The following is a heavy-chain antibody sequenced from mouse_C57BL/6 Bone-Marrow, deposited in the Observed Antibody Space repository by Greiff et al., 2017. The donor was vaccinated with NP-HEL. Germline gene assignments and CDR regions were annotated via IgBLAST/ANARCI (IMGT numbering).Heavy chain of an antibody. CDR2: ISRGSSTI. D-gene: IGHD1-1*01. CDR1: GFTFSDYG. Sequence: EVNLVESGGGLVKPGGSLKLSCAASGFTFSDYGMHWVRQAPEKGLEWVAYISRGSSTIYYADTVKGRFTLSRDNAKNTLFLQMTSLRSEDTAMYYCARTGYYGSSPPFAYWGQGTLVTVAA. V-gene: IGHV5-17*01. CDR3: ARTGYYGSSPPFAY. J-gene: IGHJ3*01.